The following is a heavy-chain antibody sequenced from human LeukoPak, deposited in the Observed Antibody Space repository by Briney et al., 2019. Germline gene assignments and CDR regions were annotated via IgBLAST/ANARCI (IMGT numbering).Heavy chain of an antibody. CDR3: ARRGATGNYCSSTSCQPGAFDI. CDR1: GGSFSGYY. J-gene: IGHJ3*02. V-gene: IGHV4-34*01. D-gene: IGHD2-2*01. Sequence: NPSETLSLTCAVYGGSFSGYYWSWIRQPPGKGLEWIGEINHSGSTNYNPSLKSRVTISVDTSKNQFSLKLSSVTAADTAVYYCARRGATGNYCSSTSCQPGAFDIWGQGTMVTVSS. CDR2: INHSGST.